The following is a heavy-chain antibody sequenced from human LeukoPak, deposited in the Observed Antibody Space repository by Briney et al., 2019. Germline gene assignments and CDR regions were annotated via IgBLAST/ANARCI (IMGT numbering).Heavy chain of an antibody. CDR3: AGGISATGGG. CDR1: GFTFNDYA. J-gene: IGHJ3*01. Sequence: GGSLRLSCAVFGFTFNDYAMNWVRQVPGKGLEWVSFISGDGGSTYYADSVKGRFTISRDNAKNTLYLQMNSLRVEDTAVYYCAGGISATGGGWGQGTMVTVSS. D-gene: IGHD6-13*01. CDR2: ISGDGGST. V-gene: IGHV3-43*02.